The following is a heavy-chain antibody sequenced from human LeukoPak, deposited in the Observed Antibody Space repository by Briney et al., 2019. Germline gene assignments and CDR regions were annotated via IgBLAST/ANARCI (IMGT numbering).Heavy chain of an antibody. CDR2: ISGSGDTT. V-gene: IGHV3-23*01. CDR1: GFTFSSYP. J-gene: IGHJ4*02. Sequence: PGGSLRLSCAASGFTFSSYPMSWVRQSPGKGLERVAGISGSGDTTYYADSVKGRFTISRDNSKNTLYLQMNSLRAEDTAVYYCARGHSGWYDYWGQGTLVTVSS. D-gene: IGHD6-19*01. CDR3: ARGHSGWYDY.